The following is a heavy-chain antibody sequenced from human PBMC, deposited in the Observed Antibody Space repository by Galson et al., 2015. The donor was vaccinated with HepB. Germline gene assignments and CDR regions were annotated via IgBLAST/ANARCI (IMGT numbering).Heavy chain of an antibody. CDR3: AREGGDTALDY. V-gene: IGHV3-7*03. D-gene: IGHD5-18*01. CDR1: GFTFFTYW. J-gene: IGHJ4*02. CDR2: IKQDGSEK. Sequence: SLRLSCAASGFTFFTYWMTWVRQAPGQGLEWVANIKQDGSEKYYVDSVKGRFTISRDHAKNSLYLQMNSLRAEDTAVYYCAREGGDTALDYWGQGTLVTVSS.